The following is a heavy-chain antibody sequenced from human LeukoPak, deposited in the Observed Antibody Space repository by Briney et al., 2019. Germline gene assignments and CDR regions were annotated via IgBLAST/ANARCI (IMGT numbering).Heavy chain of an antibody. CDR1: GFTFSSYA. D-gene: IGHD4-17*01. J-gene: IGHJ4*02. V-gene: IGHV3-23*01. CDR2: ISGSGGST. Sequence: GGSLRLSCAVSGFTFSSYAMSWVRQAPGKGLEWVSAISGSGGSTYYADSVKGRFTISRDDSKNTLFLQMNSLRAEDTAVYYCARRGESTGYGDYRFDYWGQGTLVTVSS. CDR3: ARRGESTGYGDYRFDY.